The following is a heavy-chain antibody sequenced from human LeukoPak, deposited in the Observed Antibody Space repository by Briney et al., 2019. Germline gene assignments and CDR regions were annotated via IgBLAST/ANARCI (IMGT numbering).Heavy chain of an antibody. J-gene: IGHJ4*02. CDR1: GFTFSSYS. CDR3: ASRPRPPAQYSSSSQFDY. V-gene: IGHV3-21*01. Sequence: PGGSLRLSCAASGFTFSSYSMNWVRQAPGKGLEWVSSISSSSSYIYYADSVKGRFTISRDNAKNSLYLQMNSLRAEDTAVYYCASRPRPPAQYSSSSQFDYWGQGTLVTVSS. D-gene: IGHD6-6*01. CDR2: ISSSSSYI.